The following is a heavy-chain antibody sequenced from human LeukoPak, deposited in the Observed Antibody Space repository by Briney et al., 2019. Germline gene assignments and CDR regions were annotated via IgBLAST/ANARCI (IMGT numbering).Heavy chain of an antibody. CDR1: GYTFSYFG. CDR2: ISGYNGNT. CDR3: ARGLDAAAGLANFDY. D-gene: IGHD6-19*01. J-gene: IGHJ4*02. Sequence: ASVKVSCKSSGYTFSYFGLNWVRQAPGQGLEWMGWISGYNGNTNYAQKWEGRLSLTTDTAASTVHMELRNLTFDDTAVYFCARGLDAAAGLANFDYWGQGTQITVSS. V-gene: IGHV1-18*01.